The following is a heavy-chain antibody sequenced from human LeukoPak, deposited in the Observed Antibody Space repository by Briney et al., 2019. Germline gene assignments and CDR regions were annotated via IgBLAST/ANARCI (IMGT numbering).Heavy chain of an antibody. CDR2: INHSGST. D-gene: IGHD1-26*01. CDR1: GGSFSGYY. Sequence: SETLSLTCTVYGGSFSGYYWSWIRQPPGKGLEWIGEINHSGSTNYNPSLKSRVTISVDTSKNQFSLKLSSVTAADTAVYYCARHWSGSYYSSYYYYMDVWGKGTTVTISS. CDR3: ARHWSGSYYSSYYYYMDV. J-gene: IGHJ6*03. V-gene: IGHV4-34*01.